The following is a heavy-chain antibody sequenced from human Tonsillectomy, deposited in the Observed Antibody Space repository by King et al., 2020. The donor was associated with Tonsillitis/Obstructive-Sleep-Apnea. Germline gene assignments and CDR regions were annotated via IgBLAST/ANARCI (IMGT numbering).Heavy chain of an antibody. J-gene: IGHJ4*02. V-gene: IGHV3-11*05. CDR1: GFTFSDYY. D-gene: IGHD3-10*01. CDR3: ARGQDCGSGSYYPDY. CDR2: ISSRGSYT. Sequence: VQLVESGGGLVKPGGSLRLSCAASGFTFSDYYMSWIRQAPGKGLEWVSYISSRGSYTNYADSLKGRITISRDNAKNSLYLQMDSLRAEDTAMYYCARGQDCGSGSYYPDYWGQGTLVTVSS.